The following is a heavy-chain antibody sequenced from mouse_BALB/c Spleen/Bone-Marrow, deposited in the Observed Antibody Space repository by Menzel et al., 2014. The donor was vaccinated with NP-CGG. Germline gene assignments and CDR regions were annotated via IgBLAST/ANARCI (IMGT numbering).Heavy chain of an antibody. Sequence: VKLVESGPGLVAPSQSLSTTCTVSGFSLTSYGVHWVRQPPGKGLEWLGVIWAGGSTNYNSALMSRLSISKDNSKSQVFLKMNSLQTDDTAMYYCARDYDEWFAYWGQGTLVTVSA. D-gene: IGHD2-12*01. CDR1: GFSLTSYG. V-gene: IGHV2-9*02. J-gene: IGHJ3*01. CDR3: ARDYDEWFAY. CDR2: IWAGGST.